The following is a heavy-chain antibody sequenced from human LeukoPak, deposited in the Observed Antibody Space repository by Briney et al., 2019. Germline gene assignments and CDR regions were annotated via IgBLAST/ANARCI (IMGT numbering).Heavy chain of an antibody. Sequence: GGSLRLSCAASGFTLSDYYMSWIRQAPGKGLEWVSYISSSGSTIYYADSVKGRFTISRDNAKNSLYLQMNSLRAEDTAVYYCARDISSWYSVDYWGQGTLVTVSS. D-gene: IGHD6-13*01. CDR3: ARDISSWYSVDY. CDR2: ISSSGSTI. CDR1: GFTLSDYY. V-gene: IGHV3-11*01. J-gene: IGHJ4*02.